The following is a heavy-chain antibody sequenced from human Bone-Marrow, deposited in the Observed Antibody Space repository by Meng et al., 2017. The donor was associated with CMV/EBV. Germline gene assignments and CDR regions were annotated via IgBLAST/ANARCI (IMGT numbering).Heavy chain of an antibody. Sequence: GSLRLSCTVSGGSISSSSYYWGWIRQPPGKGLEWIGSIYYSGSTYYNPSLKSRVTISVDTSKNQFSLKLSSVTAADTAVYYCARDSSIAARTIDYWGQGTLVTVSS. V-gene: IGHV4-39*07. J-gene: IGHJ4*02. CDR1: GGSISSSSYY. CDR3: ARDSSIAARTIDY. CDR2: IYYSGST. D-gene: IGHD6-6*01.